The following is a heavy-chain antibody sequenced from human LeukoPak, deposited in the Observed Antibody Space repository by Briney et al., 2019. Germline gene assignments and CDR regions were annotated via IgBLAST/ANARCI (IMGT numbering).Heavy chain of an antibody. CDR2: VYYSGST. D-gene: IGHD3-10*01. J-gene: IGHJ5*02. CDR1: GGSISPYY. V-gene: IGHV4-59*01. Sequence: SETLSLTCTVSGGSISPYYWSWIRQPPGKGLEWIGYVYYSGSTNYNPSLKSRVTISVDTSKSQFSLKLTSVTAADTAVYYCARGGGSGRGNWFNPWGQGSLVIVSS. CDR3: ARGGGSGRGNWFNP.